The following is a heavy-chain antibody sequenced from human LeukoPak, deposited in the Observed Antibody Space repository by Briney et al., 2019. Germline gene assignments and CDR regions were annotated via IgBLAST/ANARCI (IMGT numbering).Heavy chain of an antibody. CDR2: SYSGGDT. CDR3: ARSPVLDRNDWSFAD. Sequence: GGSLRLSCAASGFTFSRNYMSWVRQAPGKGLEWVSVSYSGGDTYYPDSVKGRFTVSRENPKNTVYLQMNSLRAEDTAVYFCARSPVLDRNDWSFADWGQGTLVTVSS. CDR1: GFTFSRNY. D-gene: IGHD1-1*01. J-gene: IGHJ4*02. V-gene: IGHV3-53*01.